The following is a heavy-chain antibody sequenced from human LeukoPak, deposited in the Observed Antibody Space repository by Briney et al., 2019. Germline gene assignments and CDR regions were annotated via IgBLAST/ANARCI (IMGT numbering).Heavy chain of an antibody. CDR3: AKDVSTGWSFDY. CDR1: GFTSSSYA. D-gene: IGHD6-19*01. CDR2: ISVSGDIT. V-gene: IGHV3-23*01. J-gene: IGHJ4*02. Sequence: GGSLRLSCAASGFTSSSYAMNWIRQAPGKGLEWVSSISVSGDITYYADSVKGRFTISRDNSKNTLYLQINSLTIEDTAVYHCAKDVSTGWSFDYWGQGALVTVSS.